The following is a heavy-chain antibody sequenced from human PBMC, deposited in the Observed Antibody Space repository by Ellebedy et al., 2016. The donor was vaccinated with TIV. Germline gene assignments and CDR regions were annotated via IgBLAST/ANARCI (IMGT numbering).Heavy chain of an antibody. CDR2: IYYSGST. CDR3: ARRVKYYDFWSGYSDYGMDV. CDR1: GGSISSSSYY. Sequence: MPSETLSLTCTVSGGSISSSSYYWGWIRQPPGKGLEWIGSIYYSGSTYYNPSLKSRVTISVDTSKNQFSLKLSSVTAADTAVYYCARRVKYYDFWSGYSDYGMDVWGQGTTVTVSS. J-gene: IGHJ6*02. V-gene: IGHV4-39*01. D-gene: IGHD3-3*01.